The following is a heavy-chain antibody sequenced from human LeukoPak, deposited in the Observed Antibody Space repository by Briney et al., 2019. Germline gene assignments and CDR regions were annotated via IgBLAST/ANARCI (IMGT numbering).Heavy chain of an antibody. V-gene: IGHV3-30-3*01. CDR2: ISYDGSNK. J-gene: IGHJ4*02. Sequence: GGSLRLSCAASGFTFSSYSMHWVRQAPGKGLEWVAIISYDGSNKYYADSVKGRFTISRDNSKNTLYLQMNSLRAEDTTVYYCARDMGYSGSWPGYFDYWGQGVLVTVSS. CDR3: ARDMGYSGSWPGYFDY. CDR1: GFTFSSYS. D-gene: IGHD1-26*01.